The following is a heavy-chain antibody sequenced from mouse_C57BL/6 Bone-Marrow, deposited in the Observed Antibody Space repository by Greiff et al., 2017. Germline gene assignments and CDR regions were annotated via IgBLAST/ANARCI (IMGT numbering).Heavy chain of an antibody. Sequence: VQLQQPGAELVKPGASVKLSCKASGYTFTSYWMQWVKQRPGQGLEWIGEIDPSDSYTNSNQKFKGKATLTVDTSSSTAYMQLSSLTSEDSAVYYCAPLQAWFAYWGQGTLVTVSA. V-gene: IGHV1-50*01. J-gene: IGHJ3*01. CDR1: GYTFTSYW. D-gene: IGHD6-1*01. CDR2: IDPSDSYT. CDR3: APLQAWFAY.